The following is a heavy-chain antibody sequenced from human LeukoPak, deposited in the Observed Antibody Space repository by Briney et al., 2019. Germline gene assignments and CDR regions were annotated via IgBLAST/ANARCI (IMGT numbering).Heavy chain of an antibody. Sequence: PGRSLRLSCAASGFTFDDYAMHWVRQAPGKGLEWVSGISWNSGSIGYADSVKGRFTISRDNAKNSLYLQMNSLRAEDTALYYCAKDRRLGSSWYYSDYWGQETLVTVSS. CDR2: ISWNSGSI. CDR1: GFTFDDYA. CDR3: AKDRRLGSSWYYSDY. V-gene: IGHV3-9*01. D-gene: IGHD6-13*01. J-gene: IGHJ4*02.